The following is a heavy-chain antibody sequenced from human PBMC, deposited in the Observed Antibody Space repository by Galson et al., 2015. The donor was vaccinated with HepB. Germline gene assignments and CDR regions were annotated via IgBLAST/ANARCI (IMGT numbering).Heavy chain of an antibody. J-gene: IGHJ4*02. V-gene: IGHV3-30*18. D-gene: IGHD1-26*01. CDR2: ISYDGSNK. Sequence: SLRLSCAASGFTFSSYGMHWVRQAPGKGLEWVAVISYDGSNKYYADSVKGRFTISRDNSKNTLYLQMNSLRAEDTAVYYCAKDSVGAIDYWGQGTLVTVSS. CDR1: GFTFSSYG. CDR3: AKDSVGAIDY.